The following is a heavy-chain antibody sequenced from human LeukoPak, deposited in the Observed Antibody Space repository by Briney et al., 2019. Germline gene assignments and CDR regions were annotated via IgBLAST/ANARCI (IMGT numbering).Heavy chain of an antibody. D-gene: IGHD4-11*01. CDR2: ISNDGSII. J-gene: IGHJ4*02. Sequence: PGGSLRLSCAASGFIFSSYGMHWVRQAPGKGLEWVAVISNDGSIIKYGDSVKGRFTISRDNSKNTLYVQMNSLRTDDAAVYYCAKSKSPYPMDYIFDFWGQGTLVTVSS. V-gene: IGHV3-30*18. CDR3: AKSKSPYPMDYIFDF. CDR1: GFIFSSYG.